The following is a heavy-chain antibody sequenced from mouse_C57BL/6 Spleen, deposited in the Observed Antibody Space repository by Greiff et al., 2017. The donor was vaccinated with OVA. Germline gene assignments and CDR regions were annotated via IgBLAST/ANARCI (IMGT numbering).Heavy chain of an antibody. Sequence: QVQLQQSGAELVKPGASVKISCKASGYAFSSYWMNWVKQRPGKGLEWIGQIYPGDGDTNYNGKFKGKATLTADKSSSTAYMQLSSLTSEDSAVYFCARGGDDGYSVYFDYWGQGTTLTVSS. V-gene: IGHV1-80*01. CDR3: ARGGDDGYSVYFDY. J-gene: IGHJ2*01. CDR2: IYPGDGDT. D-gene: IGHD2-3*01. CDR1: GYAFSSYW.